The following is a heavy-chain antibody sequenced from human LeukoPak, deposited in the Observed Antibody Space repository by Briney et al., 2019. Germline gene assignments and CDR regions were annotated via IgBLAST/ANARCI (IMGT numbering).Heavy chain of an antibody. V-gene: IGHV3-30*03. CDR2: ISDDGTNK. D-gene: IGHD2-2*01. J-gene: IGHJ4*02. CDR1: GFTFSSYG. CDR3: VPLGPAANDNGRAARDY. Sequence: PGGSLRLSCAASGFTFSSYGMHWVRQAPGKGLEWVTSISDDGTNKYYSDSVRGRFTISRDNSKSTLYLQMDSLRIEDTSMYYCVPLGPAANDNGRAARDYWGQGTLVTVSS.